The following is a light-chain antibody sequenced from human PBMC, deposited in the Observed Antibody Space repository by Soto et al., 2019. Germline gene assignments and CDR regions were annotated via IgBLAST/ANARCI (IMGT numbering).Light chain of an antibody. J-gene: IGKJ3*01. Sequence: EIVLTQSPGTLSLSPGERATLSCRASQSVSNNYLAWYQQKPGQDPRLLIYDAFSRDTAIPDRFSGSGSGADFTLAISRLEPEDFAVYYYQQYGSSSFNFGPGTKVDIK. CDR3: QQYGSSSFN. V-gene: IGKV3-20*01. CDR1: QSVSNNY. CDR2: DAF.